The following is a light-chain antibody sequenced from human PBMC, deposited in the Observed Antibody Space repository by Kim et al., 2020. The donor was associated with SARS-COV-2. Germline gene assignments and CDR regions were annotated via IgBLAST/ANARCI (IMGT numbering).Light chain of an antibody. CDR1: QGIRND. CDR2: AAS. Sequence: SASVGDRVTITCRASQGIRNDLGWYQQKPGKAPKLLIYAASSLQSGVPSRFSGSGSGTDFTLTISSLQPEDFATYYCLQDYNYFYTFGQGTKLEI. CDR3: LQDYNYFYT. V-gene: IGKV1-6*01. J-gene: IGKJ2*01.